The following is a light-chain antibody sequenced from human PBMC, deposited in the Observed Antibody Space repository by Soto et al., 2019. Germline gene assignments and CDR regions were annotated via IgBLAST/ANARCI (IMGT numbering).Light chain of an antibody. CDR1: SSNIGGGYD. CDR2: ANS. CDR3: QSYDSSLSAVV. J-gene: IGLJ2*01. Sequence: SVLTQPPSVSGAPGQRVTLSCTGSSSNIGGGYDVQWYQQLPGTAPKLLIYANSNRPSGVPDRFSGSKSGTSASLAITGLQAEDEADYYCQSYDSSLSAVVFGGGTQLTVL. V-gene: IGLV1-40*01.